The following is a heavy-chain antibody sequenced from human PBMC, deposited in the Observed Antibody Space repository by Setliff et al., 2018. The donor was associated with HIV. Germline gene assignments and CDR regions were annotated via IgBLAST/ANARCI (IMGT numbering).Heavy chain of an antibody. V-gene: IGHV3-33*06. CDR2: IWYDGSNK. J-gene: IGHJ3*02. Sequence: HPGGSLRLSCAASRFPFSSYGMHWVRQAPGKGLEWVAVIWYDGSNKYYADSVKGRFTISRDNSKNTLYLQMNSLRAEDTAVYYCAKSLGTVPPDSRLAFDIWGQGTMVTVSS. CDR1: RFPFSSYG. CDR3: AKSLGTVPPDSRLAFDI. D-gene: IGHD3-22*01.